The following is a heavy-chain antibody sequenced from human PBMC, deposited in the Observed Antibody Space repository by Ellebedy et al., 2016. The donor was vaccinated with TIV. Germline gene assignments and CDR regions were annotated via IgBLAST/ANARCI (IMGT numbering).Heavy chain of an antibody. CDR2: INQEGSDK. CDR3: ARRVAGKASFDY. D-gene: IGHD6-19*01. J-gene: IGHJ4*02. CDR1: EFAFETDW. Sequence: GESLKISCAASEFAFETDWMTWVRQAPGKGLEWVANINQEGSDKSYVDSVKGRFTIFRDNAKNSLYLQMNSLRAEDTAVYYCARRVAGKASFDYWGQGTLVTVSS. V-gene: IGHV3-7*01.